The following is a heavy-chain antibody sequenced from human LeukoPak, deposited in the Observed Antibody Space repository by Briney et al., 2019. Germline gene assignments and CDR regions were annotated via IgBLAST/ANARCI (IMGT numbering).Heavy chain of an antibody. J-gene: IGHJ4*02. CDR1: GYTFTSYG. CDR3: ARDDILTGNYPPFDF. CDR2: INPRTGGT. D-gene: IGHD3-9*01. V-gene: IGHV1-2*06. Sequence: ASVKVSCKASGYTFTSYGISWVRQAPGQGLEWMGRINPRTGGTIYAPRFQGRVTLISDASISTAYMELSRLRSDDTAVYYCARDDILTGNYPPFDFWGQGTLVTVSS.